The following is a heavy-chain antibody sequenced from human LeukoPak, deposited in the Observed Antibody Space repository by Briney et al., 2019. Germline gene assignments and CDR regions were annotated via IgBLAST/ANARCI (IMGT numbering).Heavy chain of an antibody. V-gene: IGHV1-69*04. CDR3: ATDPTPSRGYSYVRGVY. CDR1: GGTFSSYA. D-gene: IGHD5-18*01. J-gene: IGHJ4*02. CDR2: IIPILGIA. Sequence: SVKGSCKASGGTFSSYAISWVRQAPGQGLEWMGRIIPILGIANYAQKFQGRVTMTEDTSTDTAYMELSSLRSEDTAVYYCATDPTPSRGYSYVRGVYWGQGTLVTVSS.